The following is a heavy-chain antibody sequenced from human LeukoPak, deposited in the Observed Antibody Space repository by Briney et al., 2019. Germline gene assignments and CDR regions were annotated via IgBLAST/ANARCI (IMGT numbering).Heavy chain of an antibody. CDR3: ARDIEHTQLWLIPYGMDV. Sequence: SETLSLTCTVSGGSISSSSYYWGWIRQPPGKGLEWIESIYYSGSTYYNPSLKSRVTISVDTSKNQFSLKLSSVTAADTAVYYCARDIEHTQLWLIPYGMDVWGQGTTVTVSS. CDR1: GGSISSSSYY. CDR2: IYYSGST. V-gene: IGHV4-39*07. D-gene: IGHD5-18*01. J-gene: IGHJ6*02.